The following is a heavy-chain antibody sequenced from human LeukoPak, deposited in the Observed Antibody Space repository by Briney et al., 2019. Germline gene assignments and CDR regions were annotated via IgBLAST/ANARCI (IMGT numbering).Heavy chain of an antibody. J-gene: IGHJ5*02. CDR3: ARRRYCSSTNCYGDWFDP. D-gene: IGHD2-2*01. V-gene: IGHV3-74*01. CDR1: GFTFSNHW. CDR2: INSDGNST. Sequence: GGSLRLSCAASGFTFSNHWMHWVRQAPGKGLVWVSRINSDGNSTSYADSVQGRFTISRDKAKNTLYLQMNSLRAEDTAVYYCARRRYCSSTNCYGDWFDPWGQGTLVTVSS.